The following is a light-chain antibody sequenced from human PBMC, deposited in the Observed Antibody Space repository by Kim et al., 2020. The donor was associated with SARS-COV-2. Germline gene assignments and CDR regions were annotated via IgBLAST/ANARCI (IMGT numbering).Light chain of an antibody. CDR2: DDV. CDR3: QLWDSNTAV. V-gene: IGLV3-1*01. J-gene: IGLJ1*01. Sequence: SYELTQPPSVSVSPGQTAIITCSGDQLGDKYVCWYQQKAGQSPVLVMCDDVKRPSGIPDRFSGSNSGNTATLTISGTQVMDEADYYCQLWDSNTAVFGAGTKVTVL. CDR1: QLGDKY.